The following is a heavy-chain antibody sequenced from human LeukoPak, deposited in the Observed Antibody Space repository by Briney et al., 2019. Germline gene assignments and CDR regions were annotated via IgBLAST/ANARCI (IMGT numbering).Heavy chain of an antibody. CDR2: IKQDGSEK. CDR3: ARAAARDYYYYYMDV. CDR1: GFTFSSYW. D-gene: IGHD6-6*01. J-gene: IGHJ6*03. Sequence: PGGSLRLSCAASGFTFSSYWMSWVRQAPGKGLEWVANIKQDGSEKYYVDSVKGRFTISRDNAKNSLYLQMNSLRAEDTAVYYCARAAARDYYYYYMDVWGKGTTVTVSS. V-gene: IGHV3-7*01.